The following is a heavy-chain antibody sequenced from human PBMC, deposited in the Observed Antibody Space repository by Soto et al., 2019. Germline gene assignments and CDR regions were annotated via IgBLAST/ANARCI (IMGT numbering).Heavy chain of an antibody. CDR2: VIPVFNTS. CDR1: GGAFGRYS. D-gene: IGHD4-17*01. V-gene: IGHV1-69*01. J-gene: IGHJ4*02. CDR3: ARGDEMTAVTIFEY. Sequence: QVQLEQSGPEVKRPGTSVKASCKASGGAFGRYSVSWVRQAPGQGLEWIGGVIPVFNTSNYSLKFQGRVAIFADLSTNTVFMELRSLRSEDTALYYCARGDEMTAVTIFEYWGQGTLVTVSS.